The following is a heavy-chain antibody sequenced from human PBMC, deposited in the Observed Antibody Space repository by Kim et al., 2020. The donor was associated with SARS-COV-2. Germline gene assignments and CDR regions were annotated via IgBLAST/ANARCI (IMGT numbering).Heavy chain of an antibody. D-gene: IGHD6-13*01. Sequence: GGSLRLSCAASGFTFDDYAMHWVRQAPGKGLEWVSGISWNSGSIGYADSVKGRFTISRDNAKNSLYLQMNSLRAEDTALYYCAKAIAPPGAFDIWFQGT. CDR1: GFTFDDYA. J-gene: IGHJ3*02. V-gene: IGHV3-9*01. CDR2: ISWNSGSI. CDR3: AKAIAPPGAFDI.